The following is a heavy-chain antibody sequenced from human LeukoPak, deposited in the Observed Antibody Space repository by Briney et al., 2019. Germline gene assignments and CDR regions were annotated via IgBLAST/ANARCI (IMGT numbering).Heavy chain of an antibody. J-gene: IGHJ4*02. CDR1: GGTFSSYA. CDR2: IIPIFGTA. D-gene: IGHD4-17*01. Sequence: GASVKVSCKASGGTFSSYAISWVRQAPGQELEWMGGIIPIFGTANYAQKFQGRVTITADESTSTAYMELSSLRSEDTAVYYCARAYGDFYYFDYWGQGTLVTVSS. CDR3: ARAYGDFYYFDY. V-gene: IGHV1-69*13.